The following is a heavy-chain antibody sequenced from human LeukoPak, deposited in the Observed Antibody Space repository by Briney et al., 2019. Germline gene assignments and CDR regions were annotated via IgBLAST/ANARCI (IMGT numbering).Heavy chain of an antibody. CDR1: GYTFISYY. Sequence: GASVKVSCKASGYTFISYYMHWVRLAPGQGLEWMGRIIPILGIANYAQKFQGRVTITADKSTSTAYMELSSLRSEDTAVYYCARTYSSSSLGDAFDIWGQGTMVTVSS. V-gene: IGHV1-69*02. CDR3: ARTYSSSSLGDAFDI. D-gene: IGHD6-6*01. J-gene: IGHJ3*02. CDR2: IIPILGIA.